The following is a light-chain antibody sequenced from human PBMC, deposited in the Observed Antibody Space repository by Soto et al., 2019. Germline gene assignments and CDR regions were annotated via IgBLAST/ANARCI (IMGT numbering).Light chain of an antibody. CDR3: QQYNSYSGWT. J-gene: IGKJ1*01. CDR2: DAS. CDR1: QSISSW. Sequence: DIQMTQSPSTLSASVGDRVTITCRASQSISSWLAWYQQQPGKAPKLLIYDASTLESGVPSRFSGSGSGTEFTLTISSLQPDDFAAYYCQQYNSYSGWTFGQGTKVEVK. V-gene: IGKV1-5*01.